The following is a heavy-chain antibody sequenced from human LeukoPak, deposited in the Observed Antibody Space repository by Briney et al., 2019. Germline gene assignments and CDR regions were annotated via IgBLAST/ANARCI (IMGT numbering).Heavy chain of an antibody. CDR1: GFTFSSYN. CDR2: ISSGSSYI. CDR3: ARGTPTTRDFDY. J-gene: IGHJ4*02. Sequence: GGSLRLSCAASGFTFSSYNMNWVRQAPGKVLEWVSSISSGSSYIYYSDSVQGRFTISRDNARNSLYLQMNSLRAEDTAVYYCARGTPTTRDFDYWGQGTPVTVSS. D-gene: IGHD4-11*01. V-gene: IGHV3-21*01.